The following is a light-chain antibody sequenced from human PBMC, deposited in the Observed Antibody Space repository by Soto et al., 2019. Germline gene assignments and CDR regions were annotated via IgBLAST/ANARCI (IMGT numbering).Light chain of an antibody. Sequence: EIVLTQSPATLSVSPGDRATLSCRASQSVSSDLAWFQQKPGQAPRLLIYDASTRATGIPARFSGSGSGTDFTLTISSLQSEDFAIYYCQQYNNWPLTFGGGTKVEIK. CDR1: QSVSSD. CDR2: DAS. CDR3: QQYNNWPLT. V-gene: IGKV3-15*01. J-gene: IGKJ4*01.